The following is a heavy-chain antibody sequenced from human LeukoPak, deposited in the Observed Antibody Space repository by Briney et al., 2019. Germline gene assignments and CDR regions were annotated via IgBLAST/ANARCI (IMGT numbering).Heavy chain of an antibody. J-gene: IGHJ4*02. CDR1: GFTFSSYE. Sequence: PGGSLRLSCAASGFTFSSYEMNWVRQAPGKGLEWVSYISSSGSTIYYADSVKGRFTISRDNAKNSLYLQMNSLRAEDTAVYYCARVGDGYFDWLSYPDYWGLGTLVTVSS. D-gene: IGHD3-9*01. CDR3: ARVGDGYFDWLSYPDY. CDR2: ISSSGSTI. V-gene: IGHV3-48*03.